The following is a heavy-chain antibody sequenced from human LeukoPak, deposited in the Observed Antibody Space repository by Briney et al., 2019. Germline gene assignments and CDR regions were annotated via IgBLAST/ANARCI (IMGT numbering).Heavy chain of an antibody. Sequence: GGSLRLSRAASGFTFSSYAMSWVRQAPGKGLEWVSAISGSGGSTYYADSVKGRFTISRDNSKNTLYLQMNSLRAEDTAVYYCAKLGGVVVPAAIHWFDPWGQGTLVTVSS. CDR2: ISGSGGST. J-gene: IGHJ5*02. CDR3: AKLGGVVVPAAIHWFDP. V-gene: IGHV3-23*01. CDR1: GFTFSSYA. D-gene: IGHD2-2*01.